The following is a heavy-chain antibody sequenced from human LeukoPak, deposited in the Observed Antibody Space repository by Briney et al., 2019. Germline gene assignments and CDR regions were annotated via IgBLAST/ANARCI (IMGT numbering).Heavy chain of an antibody. CDR1: GFTFSTFA. CDR2: ISGSGGST. D-gene: IGHD4-17*01. J-gene: IGHJ4*02. V-gene: IGHV3-23*01. Sequence: GGSLRLSCAASGFTFSTFAMSWVRQAPGKGLEWVSSISGSGGSTYYADSVKGRFTISRDNSKNTLFLQMNSLRAEDTAVYYCAKATTVLSFDHWGQGTLVTVSS. CDR3: AKATTVLSFDH.